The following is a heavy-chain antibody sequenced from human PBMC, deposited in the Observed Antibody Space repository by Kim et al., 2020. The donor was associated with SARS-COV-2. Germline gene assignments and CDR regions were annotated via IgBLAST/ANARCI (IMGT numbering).Heavy chain of an antibody. V-gene: IGHV1-24*01. D-gene: IGHD4-17*01. CDR2: AEPMNNER. CDR3: VTDLNYGEPDW. CDR1: GYSLSDLS. J-gene: IGHJ4*02. Sequence: ASVKVSCKVSGYSLSDLSMHWVRQAPGKGLEWMGGAEPMNNERIYAQRFQGRVTMTEDTSADTAYMELKSLRSDDTAVYYCVTDLNYGEPDWWGQGTLVTVSS.